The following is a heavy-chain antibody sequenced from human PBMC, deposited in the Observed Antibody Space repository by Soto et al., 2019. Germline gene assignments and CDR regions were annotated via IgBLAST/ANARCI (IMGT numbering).Heavy chain of an antibody. CDR3: ARIEPLTYHITRGTELNF. CDR1: GGTFGSHT. J-gene: IGHJ1*01. V-gene: IGHV1-69*06. Sequence: QVQLVQSGAEVKKPGSSVRVSCKVSGGTFGSHTFTWVRQAPGQGLEWMGETIPVFNAANYAQRFQDRVTITEDRSATTVYVELSRLTSADTATDYCARIEPLTYHITRGTELNFWGQGSLVIVSS. CDR2: TIPVFNAA. D-gene: IGHD3-10*01.